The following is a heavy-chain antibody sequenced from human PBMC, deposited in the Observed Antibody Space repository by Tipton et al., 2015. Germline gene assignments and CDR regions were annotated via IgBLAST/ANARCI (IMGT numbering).Heavy chain of an antibody. CDR1: GFTFSRYG. CDR2: IWYDESDK. V-gene: IGHV3-33*01. J-gene: IGHJ6*02. D-gene: IGHD5-18*01. Sequence: SLRLSCAASGFTFSRYGMHWVRQAPGKGLEWVAVIWYDESDKYYGDSVKGRFTISRDNSKNTLYLQMNSLRVEDTAVYYCARVMGMVMFYHHYGMDVWGQGTTVTVSS. CDR3: ARVMGMVMFYHHYGMDV.